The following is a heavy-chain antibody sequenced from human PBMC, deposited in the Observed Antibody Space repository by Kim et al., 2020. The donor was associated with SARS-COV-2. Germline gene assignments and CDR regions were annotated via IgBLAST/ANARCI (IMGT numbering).Heavy chain of an antibody. CDR2: ISYDGSNK. Sequence: GGSLRLSCAASGFTFSSYGMHWVRQAPGKGLEWVAVISYDGSNKYYADSVKGRFTISRDNSKNTLYLQMNSLRAEDTAVYYCAKALKGMDAFDIWGQGTMVTVSS. D-gene: IGHD2-8*01. CDR1: GFTFSSYG. J-gene: IGHJ3*02. V-gene: IGHV3-30*18. CDR3: AKALKGMDAFDI.